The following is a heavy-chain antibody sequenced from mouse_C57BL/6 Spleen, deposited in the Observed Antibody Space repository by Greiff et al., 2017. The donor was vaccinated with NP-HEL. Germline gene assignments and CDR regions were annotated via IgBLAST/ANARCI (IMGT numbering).Heavy chain of an antibody. D-gene: IGHD3-3*01. CDR2: IDPSDSYT. CDR3: ARYWAGKGLYWYFDV. V-gene: IGHV1-69*01. J-gene: IGHJ1*03. Sequence: VQLQQSGAELVMPGASVKLSCKASGYTFTSYWMHWVKQRPGQGLEWIGEIDPSDSYTNYNQKFKGKSTLTVDKSSSTAYMQLSSLTSEDSAVYYCARYWAGKGLYWYFDVWGTGTTVTVSS. CDR1: GYTFTSYW.